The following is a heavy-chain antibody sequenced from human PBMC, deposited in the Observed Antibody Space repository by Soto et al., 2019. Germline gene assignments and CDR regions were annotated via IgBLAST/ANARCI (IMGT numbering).Heavy chain of an antibody. D-gene: IGHD2-2*01. V-gene: IGHV5-51*01. Sequence: GESLKISCRGSGYSFSSYWIAWVRQMPGKGLEWMGIIYPGDSDTIYSPSFQGQVTFSADKSTNTAYLQWSSLKASDTATYYCARHAGYCSTTSCSQNDHWGQGTLVAVSS. CDR3: ARHAGYCSTTSCSQNDH. CDR1: GYSFSSYW. J-gene: IGHJ4*02. CDR2: IYPGDSDT.